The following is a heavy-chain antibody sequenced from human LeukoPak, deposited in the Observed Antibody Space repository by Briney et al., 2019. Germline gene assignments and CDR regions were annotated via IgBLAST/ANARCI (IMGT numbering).Heavy chain of an antibody. CDR1: GFTFSSYS. CDR3: ASPYSSSWYELCY. CDR2: ISSSSSYI. V-gene: IGHV3-21*01. D-gene: IGHD6-13*01. J-gene: IGHJ4*02. Sequence: GGSLRLSCAASGFTFSSYSMNWVRQAPGKGLEWVASISSSSSYIYYADSVKGRFTISRDNAKNSLYLQMNSLRAEDTAVYYCASPYSSSWYELCYWGQGTLVTVSS.